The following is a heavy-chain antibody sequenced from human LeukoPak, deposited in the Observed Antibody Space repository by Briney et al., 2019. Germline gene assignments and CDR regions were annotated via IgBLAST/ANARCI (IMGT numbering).Heavy chain of an antibody. V-gene: IGHV3-15*01. J-gene: IGHJ4*02. CDR3: TTETSPHQDEIDY. CDR2: IKSKTDGGTT. CDR1: GFTFSNAW. Sequence: PGGSLRLSCAASGFTFSNAWMSWVRQAPGKGLEWVGRIKSKTDGGTTDYAAPVKGRFTISRDDSKNTLYLQMNSLKTEDTAVYYCTTETSPHQDEIDYWGQGTLVTVSS.